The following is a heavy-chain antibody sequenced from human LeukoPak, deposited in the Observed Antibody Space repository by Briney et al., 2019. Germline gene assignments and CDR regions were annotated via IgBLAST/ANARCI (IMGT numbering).Heavy chain of an antibody. D-gene: IGHD1-26*01. Sequence: PGGSLRLSCVASGFSFKNYVMNWVRQAPGKGLEWLATIYGSGVSISYADSVKGRFTIPRDNSNNTLYLQMNSLRAEDTAMYYCAKDLGWELPAEAYWGQGILVTVSS. CDR2: IYGSGVSI. CDR3: AKDLGWELPAEAY. J-gene: IGHJ4*02. CDR1: GFSFKNYV. V-gene: IGHV3-23*01.